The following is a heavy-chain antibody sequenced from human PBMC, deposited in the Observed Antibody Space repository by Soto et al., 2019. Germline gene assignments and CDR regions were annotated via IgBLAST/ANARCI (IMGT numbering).Heavy chain of an antibody. Sequence: EVQLSESGGGLVQPGGSLRLYWAASGLTFRNYAMTWVRQAPGKGPEWVATVSGSGGETFYADSVEGRFTISRDNYKDTVQLVLNSLRVEDTAVYYCAKGGHLSFFDCWGQGTLVTVSS. J-gene: IGHJ4*02. V-gene: IGHV3-23*01. D-gene: IGHD3-16*02. CDR2: VSGSGGET. CDR1: GLTFRNYA. CDR3: AKGGHLSFFDC.